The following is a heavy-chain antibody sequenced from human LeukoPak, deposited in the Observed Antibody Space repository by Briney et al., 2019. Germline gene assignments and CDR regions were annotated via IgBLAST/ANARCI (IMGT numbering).Heavy chain of an antibody. CDR3: ARDYCSGGSCYGGDDAFDI. CDR2: IIPILGIA. V-gene: IGHV1-69*04. Sequence: GASVKVSCKASGYTFTSYDINWVRQAPGQGLEWMGRIIPILGIANYAQKFQGRVTITADKSTSTAYMELSSLRSEDTAVYYCARDYCSGGSCYGGDDAFDIWGQGTMVTVSS. J-gene: IGHJ3*02. CDR1: GYTFTSYD. D-gene: IGHD2-15*01.